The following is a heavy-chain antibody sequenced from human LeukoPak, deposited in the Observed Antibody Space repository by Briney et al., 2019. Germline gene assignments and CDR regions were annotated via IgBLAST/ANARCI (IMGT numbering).Heavy chain of an antibody. J-gene: IGHJ4*02. CDR1: GYSFTSYW. V-gene: IGHV5-51*01. D-gene: IGHD5-18*01. CDR3: ARHVAATAIVVDY. CDR2: IYPGDSDT. Sequence: GESLQISCKGSGYSFTSYWIGWVRQLPGKGLEWMGIIYPGDSDTRYSPSFQGQVTISADKSISTAYLQWSSLKASDTATYYCARHVAATAIVVDYWGQGTLVTVSS.